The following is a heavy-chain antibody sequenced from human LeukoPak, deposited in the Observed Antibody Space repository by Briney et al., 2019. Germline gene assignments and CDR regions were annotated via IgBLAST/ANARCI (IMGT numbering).Heavy chain of an antibody. J-gene: IGHJ3*01. V-gene: IGHV3-74*01. CDR1: GFSFSSYW. CDR3: TRDFYGSGDV. CDR2: INSDGSST. Sequence: GGSLRLSCAASGFSFSSYWMHWVRQAPGKGLVWVSRINSDGSSTIYADSVRGRFTISRDNAKNTLYLQMNSLRADDTAVCYCTRDFYGSGDVWGQGTMVTVSS. D-gene: IGHD6-19*01.